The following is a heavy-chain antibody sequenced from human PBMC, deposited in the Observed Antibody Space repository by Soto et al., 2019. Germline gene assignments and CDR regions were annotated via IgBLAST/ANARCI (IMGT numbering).Heavy chain of an antibody. D-gene: IGHD1-26*01. CDR2: ISYDGSNK. CDR3: AKAGGSGSYSEWFDP. V-gene: IGHV3-30*18. Sequence: LGLSCAASGFTFSRYGMHWVRQAPGKGLEWVAVISYDGSNKYYADSVKGRFTISRDNSKNTLYLQMNSLRAEDTAVYYCAKAGGSGSYSEWFDPWGQGTLVTVSS. J-gene: IGHJ5*02. CDR1: GFTFSRYG.